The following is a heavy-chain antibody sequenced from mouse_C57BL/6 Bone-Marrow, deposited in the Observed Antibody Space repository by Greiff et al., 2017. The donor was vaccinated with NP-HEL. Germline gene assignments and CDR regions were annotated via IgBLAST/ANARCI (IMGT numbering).Heavy chain of an antibody. CDR2: IYPGDGDT. J-gene: IGHJ3*01. CDR1: GYAFSSSW. CDR3: ARYYLSWFAY. D-gene: IGHD1-1*02. Sequence: QVQLKESGPELVKPGASVKISCKASGYAFSSSWMNWVKQRPGKGLEWIGRIYPGDGDTNYNGKFKGKATLTADKSSSTAYMQLSSLTSEDSAVYFCARYYLSWFAYWGQGTLVTVSA. V-gene: IGHV1-82*01.